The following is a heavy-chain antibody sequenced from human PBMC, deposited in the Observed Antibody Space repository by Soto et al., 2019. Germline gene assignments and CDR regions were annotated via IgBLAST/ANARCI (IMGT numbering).Heavy chain of an antibody. V-gene: IGHV3-21*01. J-gene: IGHJ4*02. D-gene: IGHD6-13*01. CDR2: ISSSSSYI. CDR1: GFTFSSYS. Sequence: EVQLVESGGGLVKPGGSLRLSCAASGFTFSSYSMNWVRQAPGKGLEWVSSISSSSSYIYYADSVKGRFTISRDNAKSSLYLQTNSLRAEDTAVYYCARAAVYSSSWYGYCGQGTLVTVSS. CDR3: ARAAVYSSSWYGY.